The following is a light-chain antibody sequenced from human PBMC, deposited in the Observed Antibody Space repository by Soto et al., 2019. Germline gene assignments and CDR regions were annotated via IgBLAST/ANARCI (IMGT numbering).Light chain of an antibody. J-gene: IGKJ1*01. Sequence: DIQITHSPSTLSVSVGDGVTITFLASQTISSRLAWYQQKPGKAPKSLIYDASNLRSVVPSNFSGSGSGTVFTLTISCLQSEDFATYYCQKYYSYPPKFGQGTKVDIK. CDR3: QKYYSYPPK. CDR2: DAS. V-gene: IGKV1-5*01. CDR1: QTISSR.